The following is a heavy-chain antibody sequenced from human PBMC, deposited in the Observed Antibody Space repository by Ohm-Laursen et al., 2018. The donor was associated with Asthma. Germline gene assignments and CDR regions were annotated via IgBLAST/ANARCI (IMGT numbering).Heavy chain of an antibody. CDR2: IYHSVST. V-gene: IGHV4-31*02. J-gene: IGHJ4*02. CDR1: GGSISSGGYY. D-gene: IGHD3-10*01. CDR3: ARDGRLRGSFDY. Sequence: TLSLTCAVSGGSISSGGYYWSWIRQHPGKGLEWIGYIYHSVSTYYSPSLKSRLTISVDTSKNQFSLNLSSVTAADTALYYCARDGRLRGSFDYWGQGTLVTVSS.